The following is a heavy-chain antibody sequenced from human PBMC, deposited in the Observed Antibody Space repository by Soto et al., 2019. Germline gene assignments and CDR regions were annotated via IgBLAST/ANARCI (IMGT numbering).Heavy chain of an antibody. Sequence: QVQLVQSGAEVKKPGASVKVSCKVSGYTLTELSMHWVRQAPGKGLEWMGGFDPEDGETIYAQKCQGRVTMNEDTSTDTAYMELSSLRSDDTSVYYCATLRYDYVWGSYRGRFDYWGQGTLVTVSS. CDR2: FDPEDGET. V-gene: IGHV1-24*01. CDR1: GYTLTELS. CDR3: ATLRYDYVWGSYRGRFDY. J-gene: IGHJ4*02. D-gene: IGHD3-16*02.